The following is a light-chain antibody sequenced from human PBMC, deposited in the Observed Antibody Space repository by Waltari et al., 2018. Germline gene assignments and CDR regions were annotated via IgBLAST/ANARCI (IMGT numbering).Light chain of an antibody. Sequence: QSALTQPASVSGSPGQSLTISCTGSSSAVGGYNLLSWYRHFPNTAPALIIYDGARRPSGVSSRFSASKSGNTASLTISGLQAEDEALYFCSSYARSDNSVLFGGGTQLSVL. CDR3: SSYARSDNSVL. V-gene: IGLV2-23*01. J-gene: IGLJ2*01. CDR1: SSAVGGYNL. CDR2: DGA.